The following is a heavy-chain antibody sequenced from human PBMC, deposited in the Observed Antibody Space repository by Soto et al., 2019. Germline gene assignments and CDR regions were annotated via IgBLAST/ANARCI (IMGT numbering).Heavy chain of an antibody. CDR3: ARALGVVVPAAMAWFDP. J-gene: IGHJ5*02. CDR2: IYYSGST. CDR1: GGSISSGGYY. V-gene: IGHV4-31*03. Sequence: SETLSLTCTVSGGSISSGGYYWSWIRQHPGKGLEWIGYIYYSGSTYYNPSLKSRVTISVDTSKNQFSLKLSSVTAADTAVYYCARALGVVVPAAMAWFDPWGQGTLVTVSS. D-gene: IGHD2-2*01.